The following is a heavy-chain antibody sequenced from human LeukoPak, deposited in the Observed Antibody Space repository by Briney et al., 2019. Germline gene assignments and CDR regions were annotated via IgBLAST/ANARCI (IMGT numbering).Heavy chain of an antibody. D-gene: IGHD6-13*01. J-gene: IGHJ4*02. CDR3: ARDLGSSWFDYLDY. CDR2: IKQDGGEK. V-gene: IGHV3-7*01. CDR1: GFTFSGDW. Sequence: GGSLRLSCAASGFTFSGDWMSWVRQAPGKGLEWVAIIKQDGGEKYYVDSVKGRFTISRDNSKNTLYLQMNSLKPDDTAVYYCARDLGSSWFDYLDYWGQGTLVTVSS.